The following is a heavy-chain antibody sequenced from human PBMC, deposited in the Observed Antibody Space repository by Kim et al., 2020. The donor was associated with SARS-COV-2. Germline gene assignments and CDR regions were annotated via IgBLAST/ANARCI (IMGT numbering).Heavy chain of an antibody. Sequence: SETLSLTCTVSGGSISSSSYYWGWIRQPPGKGLEWIGSIYYSGSTYYNPSLKSRVTISVHTSKNQFSLKLSSVTAADTAVYYCARQLRGGIAVAAGYYF. CDR1: GGSISSSSYY. V-gene: IGHV4-39*01. CDR2: IYYSGST. D-gene: IGHD6-19*01. J-gene: IGHJ4*01. CDR3: ARQLRGGIAVAAGYYF.